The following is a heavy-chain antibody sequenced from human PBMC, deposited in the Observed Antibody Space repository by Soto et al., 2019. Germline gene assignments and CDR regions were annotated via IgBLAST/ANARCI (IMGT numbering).Heavy chain of an antibody. V-gene: IGHV4-31*03. CDR3: ARSSVGFGDLKS. D-gene: IGHD3-10*01. CDR1: GASISSRTDY. Sequence: QVQLQESGPGLVKPSQPLSLTCTVSGASISSRTDYWTWVRQHPGEGQEWIGYFYDSETTHYNPSLRSRISISVDTSKNLFSLNMRSVTAADTAVYFCARSSVGFGDLKSWGQGTLVVVSS. CDR2: FYDSETT. J-gene: IGHJ4*02.